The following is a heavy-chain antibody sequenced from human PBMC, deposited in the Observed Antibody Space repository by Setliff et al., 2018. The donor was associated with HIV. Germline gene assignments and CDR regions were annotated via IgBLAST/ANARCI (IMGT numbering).Heavy chain of an antibody. Sequence: ETLSLTCSASGASSASSVSDFFWSWIRQPPGKGLEWIGYIYTTESTNYNPSLKSRVTISVDASKNQFSLKLHSGTAADTAVYYCASGGRWFGEFNFWGQGTLVTVSS. CDR1: GASSASSVSDFF. D-gene: IGHD3-10*01. CDR2: IYTTEST. J-gene: IGHJ4*02. CDR3: ASGGRWFGEFNF. V-gene: IGHV4-4*09.